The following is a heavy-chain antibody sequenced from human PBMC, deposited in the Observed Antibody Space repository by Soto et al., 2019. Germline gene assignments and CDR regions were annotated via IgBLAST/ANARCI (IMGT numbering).Heavy chain of an antibody. D-gene: IGHD6-13*01. J-gene: IGHJ5*02. CDR2: MYSGGNP. CDR3: ARGLYNTTWYSYYWFDP. V-gene: IGHV3-53*01. Sequence: GGSLRLSCAASGFSVTGNYVAWVRQPPGRGLEWVSLMYSGGNPYYADSVRGRFTIAIESSKNIPYLQMNSLRAEDTAMYYCARGLYNTTWYSYYWFDPWGQGTLVTVSS. CDR1: GFSVTGNY.